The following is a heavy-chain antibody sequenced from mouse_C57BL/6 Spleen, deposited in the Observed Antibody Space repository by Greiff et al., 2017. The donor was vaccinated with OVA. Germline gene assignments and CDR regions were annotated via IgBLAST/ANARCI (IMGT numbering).Heavy chain of an antibody. V-gene: IGHV1-26*01. CDR2: INPNNGGT. CDR3: ARRRDYLLFAY. J-gene: IGHJ3*01. Sequence: VQLQQSGPELVKPGASVKISCKASGYTFTDYYMNWVKQSHGKSLEWIGDINPNNGGTSYNQKFKGKATLTVDKSSSTAYMELRSLTSEDSAVYYCARRRDYLLFAYWGQGTLVTVSA. CDR1: GYTFTDYY. D-gene: IGHD2-4*01.